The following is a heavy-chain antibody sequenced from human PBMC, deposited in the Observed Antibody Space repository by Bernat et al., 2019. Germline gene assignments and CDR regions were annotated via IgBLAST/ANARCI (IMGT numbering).Heavy chain of an antibody. V-gene: IGHV3-20*04. CDR3: ARLSITMVQGGIRY. Sequence: EVQLVESGGGVVRPGGSLRLSCAASGSTFDDYGMSWVRQAPGKGLEWVSGINWNGGSTGYADSVKGRFTISRDNAKNSLYLQMNSLRAEDTPLYYCARLSITMVQGGIRYWGQGTLVTVSS. CDR2: INWNGGST. J-gene: IGHJ4*02. D-gene: IGHD3-10*01. CDR1: GSTFDDYG.